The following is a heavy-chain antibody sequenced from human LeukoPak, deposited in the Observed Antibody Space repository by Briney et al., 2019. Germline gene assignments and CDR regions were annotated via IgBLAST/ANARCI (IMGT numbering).Heavy chain of an antibody. CDR2: IKEDGSEK. CDR3: ARVGVYYFWSGYPIPFDY. V-gene: IGHV3-7*01. J-gene: IGHJ4*02. D-gene: IGHD3-3*01. CDR1: GFTFSSYW. Sequence: GGSLRLSCAASGFTFSSYWMSWVRQAPGKGLEWVANIKEDGSEKYYVDSVKGRFTISRDNAKNSLYLQLNSLRAEDTAMFYCARVGVYYFWSGYPIPFDYWGQGTLVTVSS.